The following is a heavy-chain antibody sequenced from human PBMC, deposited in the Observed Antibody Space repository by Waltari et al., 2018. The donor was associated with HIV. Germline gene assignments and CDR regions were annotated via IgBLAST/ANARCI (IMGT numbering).Heavy chain of an antibody. Sequence: QVQLVQSGAEVKKPGASVKVSCKASGYTFPDYTIHGVRQAPGQRPEWMGWIGAGDGNIKYSQKFKYRVTISGDTSASTAYMEVSSLRSEDTAVYYCAAQYHMGGFDYWGQGTLVTVSS. V-gene: IGHV1-3*01. CDR3: AAQYHMGGFDY. J-gene: IGHJ4*02. D-gene: IGHD2-2*01. CDR2: IGAGDGNI. CDR1: GYTFPDYT.